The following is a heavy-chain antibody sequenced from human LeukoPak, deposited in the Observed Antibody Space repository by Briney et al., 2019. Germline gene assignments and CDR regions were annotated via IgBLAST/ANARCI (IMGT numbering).Heavy chain of an antibody. D-gene: IGHD1-1*01. Sequence: GGSLRLSCAASGFTFSSYWMGWMRQAPGKGLEWVANIKYDGNEEYYVDSVKGRFTISRDNAKNSLYLQLNSLRVEDTAVYYCKSGGAAPGSFDYWGQGTLVTVSP. J-gene: IGHJ4*02. CDR3: KSGGAAPGSFDY. CDR1: GFTFSSYW. V-gene: IGHV3-7*01. CDR2: IKYDGNEE.